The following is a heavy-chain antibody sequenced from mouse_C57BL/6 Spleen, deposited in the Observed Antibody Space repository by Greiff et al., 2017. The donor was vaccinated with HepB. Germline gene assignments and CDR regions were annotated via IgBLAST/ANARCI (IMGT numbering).Heavy chain of an antibody. Sequence: EVKLVESGGGLVKPGGSLKLSCAASGFTFSSYAMSWVRQTPEKRLEWVATISDGGSYTYYPDNVKGRFTISRDNAKNNLYLQMSHLKSEDTAMYYCAKALGAQATRNYFDYWGQGTTLTVSS. CDR3: AKALGAQATRNYFDY. D-gene: IGHD3-2*02. CDR2: ISDGGSYT. CDR1: GFTFSSYA. V-gene: IGHV5-4*03. J-gene: IGHJ2*01.